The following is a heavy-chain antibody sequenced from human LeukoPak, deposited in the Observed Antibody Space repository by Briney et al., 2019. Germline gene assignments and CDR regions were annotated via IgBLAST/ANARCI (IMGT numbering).Heavy chain of an antibody. D-gene: IGHD3-10*01. CDR2: IYSGGST. J-gene: IGHJ4*02. CDR3: ARGTSGSYSKIYYFDY. Sequence: GRCLRPSCAAAGFTVSNKYMSWVRQAAGGGREWVSFIYSGGSTYYADSVKGRFSISRDNAKNSLYLQMNSLRDEDTAVYYCARGTSGSYSKIYYFDYWGQGTLVTVSS. V-gene: IGHV3-66*01. CDR1: GFTVSNKY.